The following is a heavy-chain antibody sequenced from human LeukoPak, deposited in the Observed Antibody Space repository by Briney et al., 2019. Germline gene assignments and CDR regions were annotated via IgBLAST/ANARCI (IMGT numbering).Heavy chain of an antibody. Sequence: ASVKVSCKASGYTFTSYYMHWVRQAPGQGIEWMGIINPSGGSTSYAQKFQGRVTMTRDTSTSTVYMELSSLRSEDTAVYYCARDYCTNGVCYPWTDWGQGTLVTVSS. D-gene: IGHD2-8*01. CDR1: GYTFTSYY. CDR3: ARDYCTNGVCYPWTD. V-gene: IGHV1-46*01. CDR2: INPSGGST. J-gene: IGHJ4*02.